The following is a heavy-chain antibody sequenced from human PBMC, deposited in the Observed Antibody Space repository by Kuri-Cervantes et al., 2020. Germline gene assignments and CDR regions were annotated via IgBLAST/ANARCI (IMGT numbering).Heavy chain of an antibody. J-gene: IGHJ4*02. V-gene: IGHV1-46*01. Sequence: ASVKVSCKASGYTFTGYYMHWVRQAPGQGLEWMGIINPSGGSTSYAQKFQGRVTMTRGTSTSTVYMELSSLRSEDTAVYYCARDQNSGSYYRSLGYWGQGTLVTVSS. CDR3: ARDQNSGSYYRSLGY. CDR1: GYTFTGYY. CDR2: INPSGGST. D-gene: IGHD1-26*01.